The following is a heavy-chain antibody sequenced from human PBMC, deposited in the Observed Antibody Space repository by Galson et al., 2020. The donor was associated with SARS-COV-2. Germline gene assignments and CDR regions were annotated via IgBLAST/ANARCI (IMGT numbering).Heavy chain of an antibody. Sequence: SGPTLVKPTQTLTLTCTFSGFSPSTSGMRVSWIRQPPGKALEWLARLDWDDDKFYSTSLKTRLTISKDTSKNQVVLTMTNMDPVDTATYYCARVFVATSLGMDVWGQGTTVTVSS. CDR3: ARVFVATSLGMDV. CDR1: GFSPSTSGMR. V-gene: IGHV2-70*04. CDR2: LDWDDDK. J-gene: IGHJ6*02. D-gene: IGHD2-15*01.